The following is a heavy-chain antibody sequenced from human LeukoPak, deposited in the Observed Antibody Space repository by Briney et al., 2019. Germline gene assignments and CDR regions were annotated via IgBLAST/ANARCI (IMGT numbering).Heavy chain of an antibody. CDR2: ISGSSDST. J-gene: IGHJ3*02. D-gene: IGHD1-7*01. V-gene: IGHV3-23*01. CDR1: GFTFSNYA. CDR3: AKDQRYNWNYISYAFDI. Sequence: GGSLRLSCAASGFTFSNYAMTWVRQAPGEGLEWVSGISGSSDSTYYADSVKGRFTISRDNSKHTLYLRMTSLRAEDTALYYCAKDQRYNWNYISYAFDIWGQGTMVTVSS.